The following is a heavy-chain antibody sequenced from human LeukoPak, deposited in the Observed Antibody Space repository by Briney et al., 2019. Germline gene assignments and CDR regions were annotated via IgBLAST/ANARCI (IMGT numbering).Heavy chain of an antibody. V-gene: IGHV4-4*07. J-gene: IGHJ4*02. CDR2: IHAIGTT. Sequence: SETLSLTCTVSGASITTDYWNWIRQPAGRGLEFIGRIHAIGTTNYNASLGGRVTMSVDRSKNQFSLRLNSVTAADTAVYYCARDLGHERRGGYFESWGQGTLVTVSS. CDR1: GASITTDY. CDR3: ARDLGHERRGGYFES. D-gene: IGHD1-1*01.